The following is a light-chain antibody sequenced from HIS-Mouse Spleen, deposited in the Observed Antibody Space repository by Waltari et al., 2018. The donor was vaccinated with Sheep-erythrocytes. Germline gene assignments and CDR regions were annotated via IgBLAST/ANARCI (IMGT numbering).Light chain of an antibody. CDR3: QQYYSTPLT. CDR1: QSVLYSSNNKNY. J-gene: IGKJ4*01. Sequence: DIVMTQSPDSLAVSLGERATINCKSSQSVLYSSNNKNYLAWYQQKPGQPPKLLIDWASTRESGVPDRFSGSGSGTDFTLTISSLQAEDEAVYYCQQYYSTPLTFGGGTKVEIK. V-gene: IGKV4-1*01. CDR2: WAS.